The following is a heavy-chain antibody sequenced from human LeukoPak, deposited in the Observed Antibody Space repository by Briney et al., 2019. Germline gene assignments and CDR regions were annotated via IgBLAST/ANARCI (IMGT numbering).Heavy chain of an antibody. Sequence: ASVKVSCKASGYTFSNYGISWVRQAPGQGLEWMGWISTNKGNTKSAQKNQGRVTMTTDTSTSTAYMELRSLRSDDTAVYYCARVYTYYYDSSGYEDYWGQGTLVTVSS. J-gene: IGHJ4*02. CDR2: ISTNKGNT. V-gene: IGHV1-18*01. D-gene: IGHD3-22*01. CDR1: GYTFSNYG. CDR3: ARVYTYYYDSSGYEDY.